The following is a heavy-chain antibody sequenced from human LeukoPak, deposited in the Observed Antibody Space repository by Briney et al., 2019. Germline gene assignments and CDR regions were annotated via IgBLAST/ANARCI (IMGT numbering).Heavy chain of an antibody. CDR3: ARDRYYDSSGYYYFDY. J-gene: IGHJ4*02. V-gene: IGHV1-69*05. D-gene: IGHD3-22*01. Sequence: RASVKVSCKASGGTFGSYAISWVRQAPGQGLEWMGRIIPIFGTANYAQKFQGRVTITTDESTSTAYMELSSLRSEDTAVYYCARDRYYDSSGYYYFDYWGQGTLVTVSS. CDR1: GGTFGSYA. CDR2: IIPIFGTA.